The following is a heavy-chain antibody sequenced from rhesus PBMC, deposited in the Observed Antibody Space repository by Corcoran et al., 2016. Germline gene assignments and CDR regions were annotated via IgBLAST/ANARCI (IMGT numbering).Heavy chain of an antibody. CDR2: IRWSGGRN. CDR1: GFTFDDYA. J-gene: IGHJ4*01. V-gene: IGHV3-201*01. D-gene: IGHD3-28*01. Sequence: EVQLVESGGGVVQPGRSLRLSCTASGFTFDDYAMPWVRHAPGKGLECIFGIRWSGGRNYYAYAFKGHFTISRDNSKNFLYLQMGSLGADDTALYYCARVRGDYYESGYYYYFDYWGQGVLVTVSS. CDR3: ARVRGDYYESGYYYYFDY.